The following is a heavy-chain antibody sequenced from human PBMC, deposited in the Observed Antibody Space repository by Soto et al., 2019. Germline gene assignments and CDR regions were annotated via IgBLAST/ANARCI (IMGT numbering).Heavy chain of an antibody. Sequence: PSETLSLTCTVSGGSISSYYWSWIRQPPGRGLEWIGYIYYSGSTNYNPSLKSRVTISVDTSKNQFSLKLSSVTAAATAVYYCARVGYIGYDWAWGQGTLVTVSS. CDR1: GGSISSYY. D-gene: IGHD5-12*01. CDR2: IYYSGST. V-gene: IGHV4-59*01. J-gene: IGHJ5*02. CDR3: ARVGYIGYDWA.